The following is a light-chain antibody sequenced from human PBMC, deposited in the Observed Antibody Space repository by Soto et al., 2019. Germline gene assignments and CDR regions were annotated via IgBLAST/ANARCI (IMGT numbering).Light chain of an antibody. CDR3: SSYVGSNAVV. CDR1: SGDVGAYNY. CDR2: DVS. J-gene: IGLJ2*01. V-gene: IGLV2-8*01. Sequence: QSALTQPPSASGSPGQSVTISCTGTSGDVGAYNYVSWYQQHPGKAPKLMIHDVSKRPSGVPDRFSGSKSGNTASLTVSGLQSEDEADYYCSSYVGSNAVVFGGGTKVTVL.